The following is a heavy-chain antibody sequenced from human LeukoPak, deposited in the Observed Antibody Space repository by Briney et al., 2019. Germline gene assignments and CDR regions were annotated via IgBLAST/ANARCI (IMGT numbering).Heavy chain of an antibody. D-gene: IGHD5-18*01. CDR3: ARRTSLQTWIQLSPGLAAFDI. Sequence: PSETLSLTCTVSGGSISSSSDYWGWIRQPPGKGLEWIGSIYYSGSTYYNPSLKSRVTISVDTSKNQFSLKLSSVTAADTAVYYCARRTSLQTWIQLSPGLAAFDIWGQGTMVTVSS. V-gene: IGHV4-39*01. J-gene: IGHJ3*02. CDR1: GGSISSSSDY. CDR2: IYYSGST.